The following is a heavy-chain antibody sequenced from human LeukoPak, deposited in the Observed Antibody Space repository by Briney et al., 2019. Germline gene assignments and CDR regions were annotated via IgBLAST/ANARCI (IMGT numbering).Heavy chain of an antibody. CDR3: ARQALSGKPI. CDR1: GGSIRGSNYF. J-gene: IGHJ3*02. CDR2: IYYSGST. D-gene: IGHD3-16*02. Sequence: WETLSLTCTVSGGSIRGSNYFWGWIRQPPGKGLEWIGTIYYSGSTYYSPSLKSRVTISIDTSKNQFSLKLSSVTAADTAVYYCARQALSGKPIWGQGTMVTVSS. V-gene: IGHV4-39*01.